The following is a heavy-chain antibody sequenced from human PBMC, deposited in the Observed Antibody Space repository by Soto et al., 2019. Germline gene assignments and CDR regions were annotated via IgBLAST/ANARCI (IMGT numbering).Heavy chain of an antibody. CDR3: ARPSRDYYSYFGMNV. D-gene: IGHD2-2*01. CDR1: GFTFNTYG. Sequence: QVQLVESGGGVGQPGRSLRLSCAASGFTFNTYGMHWVRQAPGKGLEWVAVISNDAINKYYADSVKGRFAISRDDSKNTLYLPMYSLRGEDTAVYYCARPSRDYYSYFGMNVWGQGTTVIVSS. CDR2: ISNDAINK. V-gene: IGHV3-30*03. J-gene: IGHJ6*02.